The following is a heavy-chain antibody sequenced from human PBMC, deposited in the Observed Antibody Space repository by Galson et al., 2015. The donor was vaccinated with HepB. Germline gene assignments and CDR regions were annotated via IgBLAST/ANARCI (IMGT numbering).Heavy chain of an antibody. CDR1: GFTFSSYS. J-gene: IGHJ4*02. V-gene: IGHV3-21*01. CDR2: ISSSSSYI. Sequence: PRLSCAASGFTFSSYSMNWVRQAPGKGLEWVSSISSSSSYIYYADSVKGRFTISRDNAKNSLYLQMNSLRAEDTAVCYCARVAYSSSWYLDYWGQGTLVTVSS. D-gene: IGHD6-13*01. CDR3: ARVAYSSSWYLDY.